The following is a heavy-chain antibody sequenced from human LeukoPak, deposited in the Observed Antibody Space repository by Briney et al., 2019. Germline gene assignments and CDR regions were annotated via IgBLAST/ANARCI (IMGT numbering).Heavy chain of an antibody. V-gene: IGHV3-15*01. CDR1: GFTFSNAW. CDR2: IKSKTDGGTT. Sequence: GGSLRLSCAASGFTFSNAWMSWVRQAPGKGLEWVGRIKSKTDGGTTDYAAPVKGRFTISRDASKNTLYLQMNSLKTEDTAVYYCTTDTVTITMIVVVIGNFDYWGQGTLVTVSS. D-gene: IGHD3-22*01. CDR3: TTDTVTITMIVVVIGNFDY. J-gene: IGHJ4*02.